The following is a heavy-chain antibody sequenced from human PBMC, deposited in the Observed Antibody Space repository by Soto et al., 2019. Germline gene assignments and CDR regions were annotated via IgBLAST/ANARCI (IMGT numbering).Heavy chain of an antibody. Sequence: SETLSLTCTVSGGSISSYYWSWIRQPPGRALEWIGFISYSGSTSYSPSLKSRVTISVDTSKNQFSLRLSSVTAADTAVYYCARYSGTYYVYWGQGTLVTVSS. D-gene: IGHD1-26*01. CDR2: ISYSGST. CDR1: GGSISSYY. CDR3: ARYSGTYYVY. V-gene: IGHV4-59*01. J-gene: IGHJ4*02.